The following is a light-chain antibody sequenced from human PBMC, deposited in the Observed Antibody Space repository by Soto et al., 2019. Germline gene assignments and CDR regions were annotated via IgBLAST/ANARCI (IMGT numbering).Light chain of an antibody. CDR3: HQYHHWPPSFT. CDR1: QSVSSN. V-gene: IGKV3-15*01. CDR2: AAS. J-gene: IGKJ3*01. Sequence: EIVLTQSPATLSVSPGERATLSCRASQSVSSNLDWYQHKPGQAPRLLIYAASTRATGIPARFSGSGSGTDFTLTISSLQSEDFAVYYCHQYHHWPPSFTFGPGTKVDIK.